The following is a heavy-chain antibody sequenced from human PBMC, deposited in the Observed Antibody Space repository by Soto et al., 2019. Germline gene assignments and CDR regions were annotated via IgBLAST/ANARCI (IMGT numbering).Heavy chain of an antibody. V-gene: IGHV4-4*08. CDR1: GASIRSYY. CDR3: ASRDPGTSVDY. J-gene: IGHJ4*02. Sequence: SETLSLTCSVSGASIRSYYWHWIRQPPGKGLEWIGYVYTSDYTNYNPSLKSRVTISLDKSENQFSLKVTSLTAADTAVYYCASRDPGTSVDYWGQGTLVTVSS. CDR2: VYTSDYT. D-gene: IGHD1-7*01.